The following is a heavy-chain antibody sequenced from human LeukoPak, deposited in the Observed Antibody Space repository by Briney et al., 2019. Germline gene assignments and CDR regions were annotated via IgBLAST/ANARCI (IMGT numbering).Heavy chain of an antibody. D-gene: IGHD6-19*01. CDR2: ISGSGGST. Sequence: PGGSLILSCAASGFTFSSYSMNWVRQAPGKGLEWVSGISGSGGSTYYADSVKGRFTISRDNSKNTLYLQMNSLRAEDTAVYFCAKDLGSGKPYYFEHWGQGTLVTVSS. CDR1: GFTFSSYS. CDR3: AKDLGSGKPYYFEH. J-gene: IGHJ4*02. V-gene: IGHV3-23*01.